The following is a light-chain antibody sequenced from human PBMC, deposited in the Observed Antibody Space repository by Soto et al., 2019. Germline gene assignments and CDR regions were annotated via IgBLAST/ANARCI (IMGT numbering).Light chain of an antibody. Sequence: DIQMTQSPSTLSGSVGDRVTITCRASQSVTTYLNWYQHKPGKAPQLLIYGASRLQSGVPSRFSASGSATDFALTITSLQPEDFATYYCHQSYSNPPTFGQGTRLEI. CDR3: HQSYSNPPT. V-gene: IGKV1-39*01. CDR1: QSVTTY. J-gene: IGKJ5*01. CDR2: GAS.